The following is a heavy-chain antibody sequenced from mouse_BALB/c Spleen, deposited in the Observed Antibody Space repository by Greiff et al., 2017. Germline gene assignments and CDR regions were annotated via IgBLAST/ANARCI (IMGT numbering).Heavy chain of an antibody. J-gene: IGHJ2*01. Sequence: DVKLVESGGGLVKPGGSLKLSCAASGFTFSSYAMSWVRQTPEKRLEWVASISSGGSTYYPDSVKGRFTISRDNARNILYLQMSSLRSEDTAMYYCARGEGLPYYFDYWGQGTTLTVSS. D-gene: IGHD2-2*01. CDR2: ISSGGST. V-gene: IGHV5-6-5*01. CDR1: GFTFSSYA. CDR3: ARGEGLPYYFDY.